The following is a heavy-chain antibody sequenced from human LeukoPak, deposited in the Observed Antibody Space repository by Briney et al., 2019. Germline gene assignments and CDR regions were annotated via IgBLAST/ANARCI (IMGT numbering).Heavy chain of an antibody. CDR1: GFTFSSYG. CDR2: ISGSGGST. V-gene: IGHV3-23*01. J-gene: IGHJ4*02. Sequence: PGGTLRLSCAASGFTFSSYGMSWVRQAPGKGLEWVSAISGSGGSTYYADSVKGRFTISRDNSKNTVYLQMNSLRAEDTAVYYCAKVAFYDILTGFFDYWGQGTLVTVSS. CDR3: AKVAFYDILTGFFDY. D-gene: IGHD3-9*01.